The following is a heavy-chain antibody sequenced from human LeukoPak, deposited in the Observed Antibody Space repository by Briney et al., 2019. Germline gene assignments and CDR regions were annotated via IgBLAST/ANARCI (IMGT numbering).Heavy chain of an antibody. V-gene: IGHV4-39*01. D-gene: IGHD3-3*01. CDR1: GGSISSSSYY. CDR3: ARVLRFLEWSENWFDP. CDR2: IYYSGST. Sequence: PSETLSLTCTVSGGSISSSSYYWGWIRQPPGKGLEWIGSIYYSGSTYYIPSLKSRVTISVDTSKNQFSLKLSSVTAADTAVYYCARVLRFLEWSENWFDPWGQGTLVTVSS. J-gene: IGHJ5*02.